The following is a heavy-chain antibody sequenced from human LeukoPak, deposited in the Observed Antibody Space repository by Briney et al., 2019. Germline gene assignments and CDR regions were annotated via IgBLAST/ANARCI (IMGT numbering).Heavy chain of an antibody. CDR3: ARDNWNYGSSMDV. CDR1: GGSISSYY. CDR2: IYYSGST. V-gene: IGHV4-59*01. J-gene: IGHJ6*02. D-gene: IGHD1-7*01. Sequence: SETLSLTCTVSGGSISSYYWSWLRQPPGKGLEWIGYIYYSGSTNYNPSLKSRVTISVDTSKNQFSPKLSSVTAADTAVYYCARDNWNYGSSMDVWGQGTTVTVSS.